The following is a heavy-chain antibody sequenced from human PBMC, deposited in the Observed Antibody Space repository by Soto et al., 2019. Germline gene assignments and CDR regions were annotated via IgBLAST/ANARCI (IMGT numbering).Heavy chain of an antibody. CDR2: IIPIFGTA. CDR1: GGTFSSYA. V-gene: IGHV1-69*01. CDR3: ASPGGGYYKYYFDY. D-gene: IGHD3-22*01. J-gene: IGHJ4*02. Sequence: QVQLVQSGAEVKKPGSSVKVSCKASGGTFSSYAISWVRQAPGQGLEWMGGIIPIFGTANYAQKFQGRVTITADESTSTAYMELSSLRSGDTAVYYCASPGGGYYKYYFDYWGQGTLVTVSS.